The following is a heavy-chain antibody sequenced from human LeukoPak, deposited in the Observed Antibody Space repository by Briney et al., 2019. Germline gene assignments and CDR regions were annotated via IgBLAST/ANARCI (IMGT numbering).Heavy chain of an antibody. Sequence: ASVKVSCKASGYTFTDYYMHWVRQAPGQGLEWLGWISPNSGGANYAQRFQGRVTMTRDTSISTAYMELSRLRSDDTAVYYCARDLQTGGMIAFGGVITPGDYWGQGTLVTVSS. D-gene: IGHD3-16*02. CDR2: ISPNSGGA. CDR3: ARDLQTGGMIAFGGVITPGDY. CDR1: GYTFTDYY. V-gene: IGHV1-2*02. J-gene: IGHJ4*02.